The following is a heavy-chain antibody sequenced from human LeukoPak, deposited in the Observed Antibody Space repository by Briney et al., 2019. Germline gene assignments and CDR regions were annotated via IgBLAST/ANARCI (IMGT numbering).Heavy chain of an antibody. CDR1: GYSISSGYY. CDR2: IYHSGST. Sequence: SETLSLTCTVSGYSISSGYYWGWIRQPPGKGLEWIGSIYHSGSTYYNPSLKSRVTISVDTSKNQFSLKLSSVTAADTAVYYCARAEGYSSGPYYFDYWGQGTLVTVSS. CDR3: ARAEGYSSGPYYFDY. J-gene: IGHJ4*02. D-gene: IGHD6-19*01. V-gene: IGHV4-38-2*02.